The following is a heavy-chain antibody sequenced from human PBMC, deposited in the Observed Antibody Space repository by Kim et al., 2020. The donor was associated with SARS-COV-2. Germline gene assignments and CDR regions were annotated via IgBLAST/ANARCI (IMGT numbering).Heavy chain of an antibody. Sequence: KYYVDSVKGRFTISRDDAKNSLYLQMNSLRAEDTAVYYCARVGSSSWYFDYWGQGPLVTVSS. CDR2: K. V-gene: IGHV3-7*01. J-gene: IGHJ4*02. D-gene: IGHD6-13*01. CDR3: ARVGSSSWYFDY.